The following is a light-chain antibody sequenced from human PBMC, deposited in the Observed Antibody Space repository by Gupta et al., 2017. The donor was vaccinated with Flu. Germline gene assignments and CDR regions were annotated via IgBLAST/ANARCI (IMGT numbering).Light chain of an antibody. CDR2: WAS. CDR3: QQCYSTPPET. V-gene: IGKV4-1*01. CDR1: QSVLSSSNNKNY. Sequence: KSSQSVLSSSNNKNYLAWYQQKPGQPPKLLIYWASSRGSGVPDRFSGSGSGTDFTLTITSVQAEDVAVYYCQQCYSTPPETFGQGTKVEIK. J-gene: IGKJ1*01.